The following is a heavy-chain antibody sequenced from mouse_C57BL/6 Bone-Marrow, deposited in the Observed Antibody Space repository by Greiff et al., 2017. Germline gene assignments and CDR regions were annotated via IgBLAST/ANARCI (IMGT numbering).Heavy chain of an antibody. Sequence: QVQLQQPGAELVKPGASVKMSCKASGYTFTSYWITWVKQRPGQGLEWIGDIYPGSGSTNYNEKFKSKATLTFDTSSSTADMQLSSLTSEDSAVYFCARAAQATDDVDYWGQGTTLTVSS. CDR1: GYTFTSYW. CDR3: ARAAQATDDVDY. J-gene: IGHJ2*01. V-gene: IGHV1-55*01. CDR2: IYPGSGST. D-gene: IGHD3-2*02.